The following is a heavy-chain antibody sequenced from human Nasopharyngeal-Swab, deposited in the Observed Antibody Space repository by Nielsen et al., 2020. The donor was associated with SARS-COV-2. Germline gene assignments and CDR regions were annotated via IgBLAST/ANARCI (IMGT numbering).Heavy chain of an antibody. J-gene: IGHJ5*02. CDR2: ISGSSGII. CDR3: AKDGAAAVGWFNWFDP. V-gene: IGHV3-48*02. Sequence: GESLKISCAASGFTFSSYEMNWVRQAPGKGLEWVSYISGSSGIIYYADSVKGRFTISRDNAKNSLFLQMNSLRDEDTAVYYCAKDGAAAVGWFNWFDPWGQGTLVTVSS. D-gene: IGHD6-13*01. CDR1: GFTFSSYE.